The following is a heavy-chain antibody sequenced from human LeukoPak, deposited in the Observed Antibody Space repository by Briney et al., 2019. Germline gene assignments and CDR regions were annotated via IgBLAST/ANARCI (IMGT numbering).Heavy chain of an antibody. CDR2: INSDGSWT. CDR1: GNYW. D-gene: IGHD2/OR15-2a*01. CDR3: VSFYETY. V-gene: IGHV3-74*01. Sequence: GESLRLSCAASGNYWMHWVCQVPGKGLVWVSHINSDGSWTSYADSVKGRFTISKDNAKNTVYLQMNSLRAEDTAVYYCVSFYETYWGRGTLVTVSS. J-gene: IGHJ4*02.